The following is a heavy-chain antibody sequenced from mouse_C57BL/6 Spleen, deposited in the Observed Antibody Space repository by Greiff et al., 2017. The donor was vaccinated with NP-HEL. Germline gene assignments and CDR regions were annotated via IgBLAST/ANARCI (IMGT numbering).Heavy chain of an antibody. CDR1: GYAFSSSW. V-gene: IGHV1-82*01. CDR3: AREVDDYTWFAY. Sequence: QVQLQQSGPELVKPGASVKISCKASGYAFSSSWMNWVKQRPGKGLEWIGRIYPGDGDTNYNGKFKGKATLTADKSSSTAYMQLSSLTSEDSAVYFCAREVDDYTWFAYWGQGTLVTVSA. CDR2: IYPGDGDT. D-gene: IGHD2-4*01. J-gene: IGHJ3*01.